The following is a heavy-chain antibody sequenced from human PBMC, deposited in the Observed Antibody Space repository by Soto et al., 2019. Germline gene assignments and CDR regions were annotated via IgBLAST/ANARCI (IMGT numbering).Heavy chain of an antibody. V-gene: IGHV4-4*02. CDR1: GASISSDNW. J-gene: IGHJ4*02. Sequence: QVQLQESGPGLVKPSGTLSLTCAVSGASISSDNWWNWVRQPPGKGLEWIGEMYHSGSTNYSPSLKSRITISVDKSKNHFSLNLSSVTAADTAVYYCASSSGWYRLDFWGQGTLVTVSS. CDR3: ASSSGWYRLDF. CDR2: MYHSGST. D-gene: IGHD6-19*01.